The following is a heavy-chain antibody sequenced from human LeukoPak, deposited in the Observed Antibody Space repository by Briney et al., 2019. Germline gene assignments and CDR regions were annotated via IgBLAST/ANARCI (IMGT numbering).Heavy chain of an antibody. Sequence: PGRSLRHSCAASGFTFRTYGMHWVRQAPGKGLEWVAGISYDGTKYYADSVKGRFTISGDNSKNTLYLEVNSLSPEDSAVYYCAREPEHNYDNSGYFDAFDIWGPGTMVIVSS. CDR2: ISYDGTK. CDR3: AREPEHNYDNSGYFDAFDI. D-gene: IGHD3-22*01. J-gene: IGHJ3*02. V-gene: IGHV3-30*03. CDR1: GFTFRTYG.